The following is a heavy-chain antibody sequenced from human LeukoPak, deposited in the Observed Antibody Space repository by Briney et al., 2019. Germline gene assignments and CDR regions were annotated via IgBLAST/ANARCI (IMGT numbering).Heavy chain of an antibody. CDR3: ARHHDYGVGKGD. CDR1: GGSVYDNTYN. CDR2: VYYSGSA. Sequence: SETLSLTCTVSGGSVYDNTYNWGWVRQPPGKGLEWIGCVYYSGSAYYNPSLKSRVTVSVDTSKNQFSLKLTSVTAADTAFYYCARHHDYGVGKGDWGQGTLVTVSS. D-gene: IGHD5-12*01. J-gene: IGHJ4*02. V-gene: IGHV4-39*01.